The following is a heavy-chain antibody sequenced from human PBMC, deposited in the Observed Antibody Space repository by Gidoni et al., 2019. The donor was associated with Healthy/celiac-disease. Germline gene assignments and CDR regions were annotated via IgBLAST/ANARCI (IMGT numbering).Heavy chain of an antibody. CDR2: ISYDGSNK. J-gene: IGHJ4*02. V-gene: IGHV3-30*01. CDR1: GFPFSSYA. Sequence: QVQLVESGGGGVQPGRPLRLSCAASGFPFSSYAMHWVRQAPGKGLEWVAVISYDGSNKYYADSVKGRFTISRDNSKNTLYLQMNSLRAEDTAVYYCARGTSSSGSADYFDYWGQGTLVTVSS. CDR3: ARGTSSSGSADYFDY. D-gene: IGHD3-22*01.